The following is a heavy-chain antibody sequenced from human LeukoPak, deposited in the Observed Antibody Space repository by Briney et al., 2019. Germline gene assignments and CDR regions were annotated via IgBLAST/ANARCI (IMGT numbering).Heavy chain of an antibody. Sequence: PGRSLRLSCAASGFTFSSYGMHWVRQAPGKGLEWVAVISYDGSNKYYADSVKGRFTISRDNSKNTLYLQMNSLRAEDTAVYYCARGEQQLVDYYYGMDVWGQGTTVTVSS. D-gene: IGHD6-13*01. CDR2: ISYDGSNK. J-gene: IGHJ6*02. V-gene: IGHV3-30*03. CDR1: GFTFSSYG. CDR3: ARGEQQLVDYYYGMDV.